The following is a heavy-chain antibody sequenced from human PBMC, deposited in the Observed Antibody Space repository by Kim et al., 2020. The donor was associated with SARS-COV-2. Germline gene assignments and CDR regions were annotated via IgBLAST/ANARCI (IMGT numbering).Heavy chain of an antibody. Sequence: RRRPANGLEWLAIFFPGDSETRYSPSFQGRVTISADKSNNTAYLQWSSLKASDSAMYYCARQADYYDTWGQGTLVTVSS. V-gene: IGHV5-51*01. D-gene: IGHD3-10*01. CDR2: FFPGDSET. CDR3: ARQADYYDT. J-gene: IGHJ5*02.